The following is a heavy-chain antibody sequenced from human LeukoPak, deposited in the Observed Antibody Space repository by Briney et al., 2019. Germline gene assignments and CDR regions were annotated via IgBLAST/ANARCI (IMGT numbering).Heavy chain of an antibody. CDR3: ARVGSSSWYSWFDP. J-gene: IGHJ5*02. CDR2: IYSGGST. D-gene: IGHD6-13*01. Sequence: GGSLRLSCAASGFTVSSNYMSWVRQAPGKGLEWVSVIYSGGSTYYADSVKGRFTISRDNSKNTLYLQMNSLRAEDTAVYYCARVGSSSWYSWFDPWGQGTLVTVSS. CDR1: GFTVSSNY. V-gene: IGHV3-53*01.